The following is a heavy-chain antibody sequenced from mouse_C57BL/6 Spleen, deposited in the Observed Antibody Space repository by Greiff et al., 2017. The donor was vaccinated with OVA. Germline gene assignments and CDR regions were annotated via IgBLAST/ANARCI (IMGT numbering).Heavy chain of an antibody. Sequence: QVTLKESGPGILQPSQTLSLTCSFSGFSLSTFGMGVGWIRQPSGKGLEWLAHIWWDDDKYYNPALKSRLTISKDTSKNQVFLKIANVDTADTATYYCARIAEGNYGSYYAMDYWGQGTSVTVSS. CDR2: IWWDDDK. CDR3: ARIAEGNYGSYYAMDY. D-gene: IGHD2-1*01. J-gene: IGHJ4*01. CDR1: GFSLSTFGMG. V-gene: IGHV8-8*01.